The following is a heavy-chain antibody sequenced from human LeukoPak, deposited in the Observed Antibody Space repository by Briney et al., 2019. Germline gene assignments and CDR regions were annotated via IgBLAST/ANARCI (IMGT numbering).Heavy chain of an antibody. V-gene: IGHV1-2*02. D-gene: IGHD3-16*01. J-gene: IGHJ4*02. Sequence: ASVKVSCKASGYIFTGYYMHWVRQAPGQGLEWMGWINPNSGDTNYAQRFQGRVTMTRDTSISTAYMELSRLRSDDTAVYYCARVRYRLAETYIDYWGQGTLVTVSS. CDR2: INPNSGDT. CDR1: GYIFTGYY. CDR3: ARVRYRLAETYIDY.